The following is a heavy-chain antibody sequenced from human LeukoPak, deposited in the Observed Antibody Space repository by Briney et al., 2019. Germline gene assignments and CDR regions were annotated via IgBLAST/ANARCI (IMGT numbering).Heavy chain of an antibody. V-gene: IGHV3-66*01. CDR2: IYSGGST. Sequence: PGGSLRLSCAASGFTVSSNYMSWVRQAPGKGLEWVSVIYSGGSTYYADSVKGRFTISRDNSKNTLYLQMNSLRAEDTAVYYCGRDSSGWFHFDYWGQGTLVTVSS. D-gene: IGHD6-19*01. J-gene: IGHJ4*02. CDR1: GFTVSSNY. CDR3: GRDSSGWFHFDY.